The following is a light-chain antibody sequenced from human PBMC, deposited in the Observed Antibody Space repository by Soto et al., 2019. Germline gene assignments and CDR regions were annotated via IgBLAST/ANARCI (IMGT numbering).Light chain of an antibody. Sequence: DILLTHSPDSLPVSLGERATINCKSSQIVLSNNNNYLAWFQQKPGQPPRLFIYWASTRGSGVPDRFSGSGSGTDFTLTISNVEAEDVAIYYCQQYHSDPITFGQGRRLEIK. CDR2: WAS. CDR3: QQYHSDPIT. CDR1: QIVLSNNNNY. V-gene: IGKV4-1*01. J-gene: IGKJ5*01.